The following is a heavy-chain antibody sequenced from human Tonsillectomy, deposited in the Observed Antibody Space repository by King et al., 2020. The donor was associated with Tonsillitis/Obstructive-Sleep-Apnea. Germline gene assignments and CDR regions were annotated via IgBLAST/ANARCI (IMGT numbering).Heavy chain of an antibody. CDR1: GFTCSDYY. CDR3: TLPVTGNYFDY. CDR2: ISSSSSYT. Sequence: GQLVESGGGLVKPGGSLRLSCAASGFTCSDYYMSWLRQAPGKGLEWVSYISSSSSYTNYADSVKGRFTISRDNAKNSLYLQMNSLRAEDTAVYYCTLPVTGNYFDYWGQGTLVTVSS. D-gene: IGHD2-21*02. J-gene: IGHJ4*02. V-gene: IGHV3-11*05.